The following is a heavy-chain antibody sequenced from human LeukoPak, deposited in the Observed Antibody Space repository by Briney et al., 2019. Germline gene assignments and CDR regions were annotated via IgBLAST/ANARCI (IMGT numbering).Heavy chain of an antibody. V-gene: IGHV3-21*01. J-gene: IGHJ3*02. CDR3: ARKGAPTVVSDAFDI. Sequence: PGGSLRLSCAASGFTFSSYSMNWVRQAPGKGLEWVSSISSSSYIYYADSVKGRFTISRDNAKNSLYLQMNSLRAEDTAVYYCARKGAPTVVSDAFDIWGQGTMVTVSS. CDR1: GFTFSSYS. D-gene: IGHD4-23*01. CDR2: ISSSSYI.